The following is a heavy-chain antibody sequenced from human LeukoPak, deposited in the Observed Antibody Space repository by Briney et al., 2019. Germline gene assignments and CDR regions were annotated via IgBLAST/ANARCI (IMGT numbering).Heavy chain of an antibody. J-gene: IGHJ4*02. D-gene: IGHD5-24*01. V-gene: IGHV3-15*01. CDR3: TTDKINEY. Sequence: TGGSLTLSCAASGFIFSNAWLSWVRQAPGKALEWVGRIKSKNVGGTTDYGAPVKGRFTISRDDSEHTLHLQMTSLKAEDTAVYYCTTDKINEYWGQGTLVTVSS. CDR2: IKSKNVGGTT. CDR1: GFIFSNAW.